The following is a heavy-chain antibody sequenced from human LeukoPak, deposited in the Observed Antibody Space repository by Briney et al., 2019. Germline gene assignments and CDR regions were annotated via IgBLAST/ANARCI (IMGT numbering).Heavy chain of an antibody. CDR2: ISYDGSNR. CDR1: GFTFSSFG. Sequence: GRSLRLSCAASGFTFSSFGMHWVRQAPGKGLEWVAIISYDGSNRQYADSVKCRFTISRDNSKNALYLQMDSLRAEDTAVYYCARDEWRAGTTTGSFDFCGQGTLVTVSS. CDR3: ARDEWRAGTTTGSFDF. J-gene: IGHJ4*02. D-gene: IGHD1-26*01. V-gene: IGHV3-30*03.